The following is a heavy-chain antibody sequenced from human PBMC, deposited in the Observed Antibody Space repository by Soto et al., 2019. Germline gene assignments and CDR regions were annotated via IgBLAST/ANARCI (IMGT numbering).Heavy chain of an antibody. CDR1: GGSISSYY. Sequence: SETLSLTCTVSGGSISSYYWSWIRQPPGKGLEWIGYIYYSGSTNYNPSLKSRVTISVDTSKNQFSLKLSSVTAADTAVYYCARASGCSGGNCAFDPWGQGTLVTV. CDR2: IYYSGST. CDR3: ARASGCSGGNCAFDP. J-gene: IGHJ5*02. V-gene: IGHV4-59*01. D-gene: IGHD2-15*01.